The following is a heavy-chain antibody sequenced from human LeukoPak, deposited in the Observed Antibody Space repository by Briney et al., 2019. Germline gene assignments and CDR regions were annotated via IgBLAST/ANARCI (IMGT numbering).Heavy chain of an antibody. J-gene: IGHJ4*02. CDR3: ARDSVSGWPFDY. CDR1: GGSFSGYY. V-gene: IGHV4-34*01. D-gene: IGHD6-19*01. Sequence: SETLSLTCAVYGGSFSGYYWSWIRQPPGKGLEWIGSIYYSGSTYYNPSLKSRVTISVDTSKNQFSLKLSSVTAADTAVYYCARDSVSGWPFDYWGQGTLVTVSS. CDR2: IYYSGST.